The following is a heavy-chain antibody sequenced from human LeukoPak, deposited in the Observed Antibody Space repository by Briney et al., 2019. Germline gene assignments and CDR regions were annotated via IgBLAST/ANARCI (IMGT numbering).Heavy chain of an antibody. Sequence: QSGGSLRLSCAASGFTVSSNYMSWFRQAPGKGLKWVSVIYSGGSTYYADSVKGRFTISRDNSKNTLYLQMNSLRAEDTAVYYCARALILTGYYKGLFDYWGQGTLVTVSS. CDR1: GFTVSSNY. V-gene: IGHV3-66*01. J-gene: IGHJ4*02. CDR3: ARALILTGYYKGLFDY. D-gene: IGHD3-9*01. CDR2: IYSGGST.